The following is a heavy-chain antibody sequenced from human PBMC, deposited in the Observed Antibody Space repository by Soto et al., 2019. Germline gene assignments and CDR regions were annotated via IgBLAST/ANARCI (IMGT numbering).Heavy chain of an antibody. J-gene: IGHJ5*02. CDR1: GGSINTENFY. V-gene: IGHV4-39*01. Sequence: ASETLSLTCTVSGGSINTENFYWGWIRQPPGKGLEWIGTIYYSGITYYDPSLKSRVTISVDTSKNQFSLRLNSVTAADTAVYYCARSYSDNWSPNWFDPWGQGTLVTVSS. CDR2: IYYSGIT. D-gene: IGHD1-1*01. CDR3: ARSYSDNWSPNWFDP.